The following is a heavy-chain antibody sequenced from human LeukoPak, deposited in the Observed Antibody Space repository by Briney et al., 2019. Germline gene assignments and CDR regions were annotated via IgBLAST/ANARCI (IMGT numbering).Heavy chain of an antibody. Sequence: GGSLRLSCAASGFTVSSNYMSWVRQAPGKGLEWVSVIYSGGSTYYADSVRGRFTISRDNTKNTLYLQMNSLRAEHTAVYYCARVRIQLWSGGHFYYWGQGTLVTVSS. D-gene: IGHD5-18*01. CDR3: ARVRIQLWSGGHFYY. CDR2: IYSGGST. CDR1: GFTVSSNY. J-gene: IGHJ4*02. V-gene: IGHV3-53*01.